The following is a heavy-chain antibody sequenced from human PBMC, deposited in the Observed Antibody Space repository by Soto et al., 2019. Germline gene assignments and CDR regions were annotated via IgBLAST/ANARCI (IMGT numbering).Heavy chain of an antibody. D-gene: IGHD3-22*01. CDR2: ISAYNGNT. CDR1: GYTFTSYG. V-gene: IGHV1-18*01. CDR3: ASGRYYYDSSGYSLDY. Sequence: SVEVFFKASGYTFTSYGISWVRQAPGQGLEWMGWISAYNGNTNYAQKLQGRVTMTTDTSTSTAYMELRSLRSDDTAVYYCASGRYYYDSSGYSLDYWGQGTLVTVSS. J-gene: IGHJ4*02.